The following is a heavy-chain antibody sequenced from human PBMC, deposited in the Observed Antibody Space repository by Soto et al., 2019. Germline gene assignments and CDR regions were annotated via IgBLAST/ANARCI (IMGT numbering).Heavy chain of an antibody. Sequence: QVQLVQSGAEVKKPGSSVKVSCKASGGTFSSYTISWVRQAPGQGLEWMGRIIPILGIANYAQKFQGRVTITADKSTSTAYMELSSLRSEDTAVYHCAVLAVAAQRYAFDIWGQGTMVTVSS. CDR2: IIPILGIA. J-gene: IGHJ3*02. D-gene: IGHD6-19*01. CDR3: AVLAVAAQRYAFDI. V-gene: IGHV1-69*02. CDR1: GGTFSSYT.